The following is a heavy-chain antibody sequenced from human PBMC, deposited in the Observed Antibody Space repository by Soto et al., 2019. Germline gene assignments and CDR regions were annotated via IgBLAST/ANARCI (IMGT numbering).Heavy chain of an antibody. CDR2: ISYDGSTE. Sequence: QVQLVESGGGVVQPGRSLRLSCAASGFTFSPYTMHRVRQTPGKGLEWVAVISYDGSTEYNPDSVKGRFTISRDNPKNTVYLQMNSLRPEDTAIYYCARGGGFCGGDCYKGGIDYWGQGTLVTVAS. CDR1: GFTFSPYT. J-gene: IGHJ4*02. D-gene: IGHD2-21*02. CDR3: ARGGGFCGGDCYKGGIDY. V-gene: IGHV3-30-3*01.